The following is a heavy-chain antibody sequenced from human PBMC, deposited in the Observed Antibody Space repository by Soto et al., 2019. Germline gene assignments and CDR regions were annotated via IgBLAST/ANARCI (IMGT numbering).Heavy chain of an antibody. V-gene: IGHV4-31*03. J-gene: IGHJ4*02. CDR1: GGSISSGGYY. CDR2: ISYSGGT. Sequence: PSETLSLTCTVSGGSISSGGYYWSWVRQHPGKGLEWIGFISYSGGTYYNPSLKSRVAISVDTSKNHFSLKLNSVTAADTAVYYCARDYYDSSGYQNWSDYWGQGTLVTLSS. D-gene: IGHD3-22*01. CDR3: ARDYYDSSGYQNWSDY.